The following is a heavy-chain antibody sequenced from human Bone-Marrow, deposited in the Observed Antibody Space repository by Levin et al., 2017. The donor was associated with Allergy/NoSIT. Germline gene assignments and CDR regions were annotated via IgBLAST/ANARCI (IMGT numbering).Heavy chain of an antibody. Sequence: SQTLSLTCTVSGDSIITGHYYWSWIRQPPGKGLEWIGHVYYSGTAYYTPSLKSRVTISVDTSQNQFSLKLSSVTAADTAVDYCARVRNAGGRGWFDSWGQGTLVTVSS. V-gene: IGHV4-31*03. D-gene: IGHD2-8*02. CDR2: VYYSGTA. CDR1: GDSIITGHYY. J-gene: IGHJ5*01. CDR3: ARVRNAGGRGWFDS.